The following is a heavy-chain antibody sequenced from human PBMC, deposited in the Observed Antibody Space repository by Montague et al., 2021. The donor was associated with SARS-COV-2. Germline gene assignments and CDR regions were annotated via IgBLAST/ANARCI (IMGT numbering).Heavy chain of an antibody. Sequence: SETLSLTCIVSGGSINSSTYYWAWIRQPPGKGLEWIATIYYRGASWSDPSLRSRVTISADTSRNQFNLKLTPMTAADMGLYYCARRVTRGAFDVWGQGTMVTVSS. J-gene: IGHJ3*01. D-gene: IGHD1-1*01. CDR1: GGSINSSTYY. CDR2: IYYRGAS. CDR3: ARRVTRGAFDV. V-gene: IGHV4-39*01.